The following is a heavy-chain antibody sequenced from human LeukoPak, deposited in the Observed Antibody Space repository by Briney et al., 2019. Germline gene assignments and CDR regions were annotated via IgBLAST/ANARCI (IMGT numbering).Heavy chain of an antibody. CDR3: ARDDYCSGGSCLKHFQH. CDR1: GGSICSGGYY. V-gene: IGHV4-31*03. D-gene: IGHD2-15*01. Sequence: PSETLSLTCTVSGGSICSGGYYWSWIRQHPGKGLEWIGNIYNSESGYYNPSLKSRITISVDTSKNQFSLKLSSVTAADTAVYYCARDDYCSGGSCLKHFQHWGQGTLVTVSS. J-gene: IGHJ1*01. CDR2: IYNSESG.